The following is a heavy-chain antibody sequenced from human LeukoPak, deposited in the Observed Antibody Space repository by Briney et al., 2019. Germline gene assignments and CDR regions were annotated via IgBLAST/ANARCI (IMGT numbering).Heavy chain of an antibody. CDR3: ARDGAATFSDY. V-gene: IGHV4-4*07. J-gene: IGHJ4*02. Sequence: SETLSLTCTVSGSSISNYYWSWTRQPAGKGLEYIGRLYASGSTDYSPSLRSRLAMSLDTSKNQFSLKLTSVTAADTAIYYCARDGAATFSDYWGQGALVTVSS. D-gene: IGHD1-26*01. CDR1: GSSISNYY. CDR2: LYASGST.